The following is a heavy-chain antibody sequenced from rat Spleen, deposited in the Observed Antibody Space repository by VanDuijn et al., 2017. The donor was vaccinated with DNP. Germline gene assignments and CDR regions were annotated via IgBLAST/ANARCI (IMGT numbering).Heavy chain of an antibody. Sequence: QVQLKESGPGLVQPSQTLSLTCTVSGFSLTSYHVHWIRQPPGKGLEWMGVVWSNGDTSYNSVLKSRLSISRDTSKSQGFIKMNGLQTEDTATYYGARGDYSYWGQGVMVTVSS. D-gene: IGHD1-7*01. CDR3: ARGDYSY. J-gene: IGHJ2*01. CDR1: GFSLTSYH. CDR2: VWSNGDT. V-gene: IGHV2-32*01.